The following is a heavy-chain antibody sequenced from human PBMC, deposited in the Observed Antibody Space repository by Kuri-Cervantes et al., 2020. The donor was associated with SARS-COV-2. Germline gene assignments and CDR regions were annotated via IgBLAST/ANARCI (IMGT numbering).Heavy chain of an antibody. D-gene: IGHD5-18*01. V-gene: IGHV3-23*03. J-gene: IGHJ4*02. CDR2: IYSGGSST. CDR1: GFTFDDYA. Sequence: GGSLRLSCAASGFTFDDYAMHWVRQAPGKGLEWVSVIYSGGSSTYYADSVKGRFTISRDNSKNTLYLQMNSLRAEDTAVYYCARIGGRTAMVFDYWGQGTLVTVSS. CDR3: ARIGGRTAMVFDY.